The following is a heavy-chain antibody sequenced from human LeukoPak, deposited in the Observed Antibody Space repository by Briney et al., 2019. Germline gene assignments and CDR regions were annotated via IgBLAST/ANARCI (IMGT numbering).Heavy chain of an antibody. CDR3: AGDYYDSSGYPGGR. J-gene: IGHJ4*02. V-gene: IGHV3-30*02. D-gene: IGHD3-22*01. Sequence: GGSLRLSCAASGFIFSSYGMHWVRQAPGKGLEWVAFIRYDGSKKYYADSVKGRFTISRDNSKNTLYLQMNSLRAEDTAVYYCAGDYYDSSGYPGGRWGQGTLVTVSS. CDR1: GFIFSSYG. CDR2: IRYDGSKK.